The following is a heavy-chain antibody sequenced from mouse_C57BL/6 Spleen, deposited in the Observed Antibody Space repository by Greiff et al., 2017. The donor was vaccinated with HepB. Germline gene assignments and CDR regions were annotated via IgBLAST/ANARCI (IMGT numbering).Heavy chain of an antibody. Sequence: EVQGVESGPGMVKPSQSLSLTCTVTGYSITSGYDWHWIRHFPGNQLEWMGYISYSGSTNYNPSLKSRISITHDTSKNHFFLKLNSVTTEDTATYYCAREDYGSSLFAYWGQGTLVTVSA. CDR1: GYSITSGYD. V-gene: IGHV3-1*01. J-gene: IGHJ3*01. CDR2: ISYSGST. CDR3: AREDYGSSLFAY. D-gene: IGHD1-1*01.